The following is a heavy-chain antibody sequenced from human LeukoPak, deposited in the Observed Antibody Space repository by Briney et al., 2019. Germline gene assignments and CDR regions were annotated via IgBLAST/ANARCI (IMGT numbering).Heavy chain of an antibody. Sequence: SETLSLTCTVSSGSISSSSYYWGWIRQPPGKGLEWIGSIYYTGSTYYSPALKGRVTISVDTSKNQFSLKLTSVSAADTAVYYCARHRRNSNYLTTVTSIDYWGQGTLVIVSS. CDR3: ARHRRNSNYLTTVTSIDY. J-gene: IGHJ4*02. CDR1: SGSISSSSYY. V-gene: IGHV4-39*01. D-gene: IGHD4-17*01. CDR2: IYYTGST.